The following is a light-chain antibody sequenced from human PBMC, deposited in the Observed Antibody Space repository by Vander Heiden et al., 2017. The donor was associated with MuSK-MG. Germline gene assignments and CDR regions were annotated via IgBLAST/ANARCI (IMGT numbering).Light chain of an antibody. J-gene: IGKJ2*01. CDR2: DAS. CDR1: QSVSSY. CDR3: QQRSNWYT. Sequence: DTVLTQSSATLSLSPGERATLSCRASQSVSSYLAWYQQKPGQAPRLLIYDASNRATGIPARFSGSGPGTDFTLTISSLEPEDFAVYYCQQRSNWYTFGQGTKLEIK. V-gene: IGKV3D-11*02.